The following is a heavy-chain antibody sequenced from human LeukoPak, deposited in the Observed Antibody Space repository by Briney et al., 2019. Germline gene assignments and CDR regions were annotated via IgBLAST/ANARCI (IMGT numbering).Heavy chain of an antibody. CDR1: GFTFNSYV. J-gene: IGHJ4*02. Sequence: GGSLRLSCAASGFTFNSYVMTWVRQAPGKGLEWVSYISSSGSTIYYADSVKGRFTISRDNAKNSLYLQMNSLRAEDTAVYYCARDYGSRGLDYWGQGTLVTVSS. CDR3: ARDYGSRGLDY. D-gene: IGHD1-14*01. CDR2: ISSSGSTI. V-gene: IGHV3-48*04.